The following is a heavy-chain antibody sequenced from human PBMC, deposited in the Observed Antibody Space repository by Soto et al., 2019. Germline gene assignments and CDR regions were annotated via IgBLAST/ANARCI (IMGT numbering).Heavy chain of an antibody. CDR1: GFTVSSNY. CDR3: ARESNYYDSSGKVALDS. D-gene: IGHD3-22*01. V-gene: IGHV3-66*01. Sequence: GGSLRLSCAASGFTVSSNYMSWVRQAPGKGLEWVSVIYSGGSTYYADSVKGRFTISRDNSKNTLYLQMNSLRAEDTAVYYCARESNYYDSSGKVALDSWGQGTMVTVSS. CDR2: IYSGGST. J-gene: IGHJ3*02.